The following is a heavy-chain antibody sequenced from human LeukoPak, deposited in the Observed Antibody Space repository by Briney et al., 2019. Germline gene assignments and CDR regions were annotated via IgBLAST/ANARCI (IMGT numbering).Heavy chain of an antibody. D-gene: IGHD4-23*01. V-gene: IGHV3-74*01. CDR1: GFTFSSYW. Sequence: GGSLRLSCAASGFTFSSYWLNWVRQAPGKGLVWVSRIASDGSSTTYADSVKGRFSISRDNAKNTLYLQMNSLRVEDTAVYYCARGRPHGNDYWGQGTLATVSS. J-gene: IGHJ4*02. CDR3: ARGRPHGNDY. CDR2: IASDGSST.